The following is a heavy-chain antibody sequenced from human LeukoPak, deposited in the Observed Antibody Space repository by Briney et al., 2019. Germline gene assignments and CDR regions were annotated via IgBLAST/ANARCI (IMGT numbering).Heavy chain of an antibody. CDR3: AIGDSLGELSSSFEY. J-gene: IGHJ4*02. D-gene: IGHD3-16*02. Sequence: GGSLRLSCAASGFTFSNYAMHWVRQAPDKGLEWVAVVSDDGSNKYYADSVMGRFTVSRDNSKNTLYLQMNSLRAEDTAVYYCAIGDSLGELSSSFEYWGQGTLVTVSS. CDR2: VSDDGSNK. V-gene: IGHV3-30*04. CDR1: GFTFSNYA.